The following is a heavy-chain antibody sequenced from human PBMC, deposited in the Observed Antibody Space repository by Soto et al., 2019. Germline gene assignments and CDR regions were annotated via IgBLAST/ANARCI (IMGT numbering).Heavy chain of an antibody. CDR3: AKSPIYSSYAFDI. CDR1: GFTFSSYA. CDR2: ISYDGSNK. D-gene: IGHD6-6*01. Sequence: RLSCAASGFTFSSYAMHWVRQAPGKGLEWVAVISYDGSNKYYADSVKGRFTISRDNSKNTLYLQMNSLRAEDTAVYYCAKSPIYSSYAFDIWGQGTMVTVSS. J-gene: IGHJ3*02. V-gene: IGHV3-30*18.